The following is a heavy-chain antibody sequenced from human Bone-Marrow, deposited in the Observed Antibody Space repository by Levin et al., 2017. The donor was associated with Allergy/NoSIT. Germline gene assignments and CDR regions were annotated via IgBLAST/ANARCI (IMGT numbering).Heavy chain of an antibody. CDR2: ISAYNGNT. CDR1: GYTFTSYG. D-gene: IGHD3-3*01. CDR3: ARVVHDFWSGYFYYFDY. Sequence: GESLKISCKASGYTFTSYGISWVRQAPGQGLEWMGWISAYNGNTNYAQKLQGRVTMTTDTSTSTAYMELRSLRSDDTAVYYCARVVHDFWSGYFYYFDYWGQGTLVTVSS. V-gene: IGHV1-18*01. J-gene: IGHJ4*02.